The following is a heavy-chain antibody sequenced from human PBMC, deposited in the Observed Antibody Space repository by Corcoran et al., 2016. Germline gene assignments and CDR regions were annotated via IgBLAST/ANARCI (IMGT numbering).Heavy chain of an antibody. V-gene: IGHV3-30*03. D-gene: IGHD4-17*01. CDR3: ARRPCIMTIGSDY. CDR2: ISYDGSDK. Sequence: QVQLVESGGGVVQPGKSLRLSCVASGFIFSSYGMHWVRQAPGKGLEWLAVISYDGSDKYYADSVKGLFTISRDNSKNTLYLQMNSLSTEDTALSCCARRPCIMTIGSDYWGHGTLVTVSS. J-gene: IGHJ4*01. CDR1: GFIFSSYG.